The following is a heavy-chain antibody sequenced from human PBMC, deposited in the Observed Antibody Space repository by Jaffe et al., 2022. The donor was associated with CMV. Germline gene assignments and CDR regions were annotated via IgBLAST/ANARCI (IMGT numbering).Heavy chain of an antibody. Sequence: EVQLVESGGGLVQPGRSLRLSCAASGFTFDDYAMHWVRQAPGKGLEWVSGISWNSGSIGYADSVKGRFTISRDNAKNSLYLQMNSLRAEDTALYYCAKDTRSGIAAAVIFSWFDPWGQGTLVTVSS. CDR1: GFTFDDYA. V-gene: IGHV3-9*01. D-gene: IGHD6-13*01. J-gene: IGHJ5*02. CDR2: ISWNSGSI. CDR3: AKDTRSGIAAAVIFSWFDP.